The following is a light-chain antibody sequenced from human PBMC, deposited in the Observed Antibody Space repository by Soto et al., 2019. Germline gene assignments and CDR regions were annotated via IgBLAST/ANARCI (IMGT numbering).Light chain of an antibody. CDR3: VALDDNLSSRV. Sequence: QSVLTQPPSLSGTPGQTVTISCIGSRANIDSDIVHWYQQFPGTAPKHLIYMNSQRTSGVPDRFSGSKSGTSAALVITGLRPEDEADYYCVALDDNLSSRVFGGGTQLTVL. V-gene: IGLV1-47*01. CDR1: RANIDSDI. J-gene: IGLJ3*02. CDR2: MNS.